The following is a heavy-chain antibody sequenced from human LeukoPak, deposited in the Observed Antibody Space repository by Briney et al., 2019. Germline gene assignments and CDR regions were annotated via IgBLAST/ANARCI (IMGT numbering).Heavy chain of an antibody. CDR1: GYTFTSYD. CDR2: MNPNSGNT. D-gene: IGHD1-26*01. CDR3: AMGPEVGATPFFDY. J-gene: IGHJ4*02. V-gene: IGHV1-8*01. Sequence: ASVKVSCKASGYTFTSYDINWVRQATGQGLEWMGWMNPNSGNTGYAQKFQGRVTMTEDTSTDTAYMELSSLRSEDTAVYYCAMGPEVGATPFFDYWGQGTLVTVSS.